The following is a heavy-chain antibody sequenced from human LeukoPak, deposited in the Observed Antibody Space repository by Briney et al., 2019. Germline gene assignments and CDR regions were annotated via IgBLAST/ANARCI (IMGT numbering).Heavy chain of an antibody. D-gene: IGHD1-26*01. CDR1: GDSISSHY. V-gene: IGHV4-4*07. CDR2: IYGYGST. Sequence: EPSETLSPTCTVSGDSISSHYWSWIRQPAGKGLEWIGRIYGYGSTIYNPSLRSRVTMSVDTSKNQFSLRLSSVTAADTAVYYCARGAPSGSYSVFDYWGQGILVTVSS. J-gene: IGHJ4*02. CDR3: ARGAPSGSYSVFDY.